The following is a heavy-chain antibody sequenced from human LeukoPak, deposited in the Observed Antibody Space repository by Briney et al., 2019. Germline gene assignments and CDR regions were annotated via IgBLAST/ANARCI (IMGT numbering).Heavy chain of an antibody. Sequence: SETLSLTCAVYGGSFSGYYWSWIRQPPGKGLEWIGEINHSGSTNYNPSLKSRVTISVDTSKNQFSLKLSSVTAADTAVYYCARERYHYDILTGYYYYFDYWGQGTLVTVSS. D-gene: IGHD3-9*01. CDR1: GGSFSGYY. CDR3: ARERYHYDILTGYYYYFDY. CDR2: INHSGST. V-gene: IGHV4-34*01. J-gene: IGHJ4*02.